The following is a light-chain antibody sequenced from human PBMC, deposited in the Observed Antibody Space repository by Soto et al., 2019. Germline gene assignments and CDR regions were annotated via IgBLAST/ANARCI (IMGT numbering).Light chain of an antibody. V-gene: IGKV2-30*02. CDR1: QSLVHSDGIAY. J-gene: IGKJ1*01. CDR3: MQALQTLWT. CDR2: KVS. Sequence: DVVLSQTPLSLPINLGRPAPISCRSNQSLVHSDGIAYFSWFQQRPGRSPRRLIYKVSNRDSGVPDRFSGSGSGTDFTLNISRVEAEDVGVYYCMQALQTLWTVGQGTKVDIK.